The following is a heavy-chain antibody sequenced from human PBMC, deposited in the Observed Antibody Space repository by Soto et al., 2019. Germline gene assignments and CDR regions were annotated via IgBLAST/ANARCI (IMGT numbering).Heavy chain of an antibody. CDR1: GYTFTSYG. J-gene: IGHJ3*02. V-gene: IGHV1-18*01. Sequence: ASVKVSCKASGYTFTSYGISWVRQAPGQGLEWMGWISAYNGNTNYAQKLQGRVTMTTDTSTSTAYMELRSLRSDDTAVYYCARYIAVAGYDAFDIWGQGTMVTVSS. CDR2: ISAYNGNT. CDR3: ARYIAVAGYDAFDI. D-gene: IGHD6-19*01.